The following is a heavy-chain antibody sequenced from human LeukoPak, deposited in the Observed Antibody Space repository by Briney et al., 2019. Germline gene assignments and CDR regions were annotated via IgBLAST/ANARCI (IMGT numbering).Heavy chain of an antibody. CDR3: ASVHDSSGYSVYFDY. Sequence: GGSLRLSCAGSGFSFSSYGMHWVRQAPGKGLEWMAFIRSDGSNKYYADSVKGRFTISRDNSKNTLYLQMNSLRAEDTAVYYCASVHDSSGYSVYFDYWGQGTLVTVSS. CDR2: IRSDGSNK. V-gene: IGHV3-30*02. CDR1: GFSFSSYG. J-gene: IGHJ4*02. D-gene: IGHD3-22*01.